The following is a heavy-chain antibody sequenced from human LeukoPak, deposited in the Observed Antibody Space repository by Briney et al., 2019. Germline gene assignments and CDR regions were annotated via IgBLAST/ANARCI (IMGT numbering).Heavy chain of an antibody. J-gene: IGHJ4*02. Sequence: GGSLRLSCAASGFTFSSYGMHWVRQAPGKGLEWVAFIRYDGSNKYYADSVKGRFTISRDNSKNTLYLQMNSLRAEDTAVYYCAREALRGSGLDYFDYWGQGTLVTVSS. CDR3: AREALRGSGLDYFDY. CDR1: GFTFSSYG. CDR2: IRYDGSNK. V-gene: IGHV3-30*02. D-gene: IGHD3-16*01.